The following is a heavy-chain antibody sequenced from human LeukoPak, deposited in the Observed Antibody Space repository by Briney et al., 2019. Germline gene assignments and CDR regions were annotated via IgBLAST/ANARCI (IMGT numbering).Heavy chain of an antibody. J-gene: IGHJ3*02. V-gene: IGHV3-21*01. D-gene: IGHD6-13*01. CDR2: ISSSSTYI. Sequence: GGSLRLSCAASGFTFSTYSMNWVRQAPGKGLEWVSSISSSSTYIYYADSVKGRFTISRDNAKNSLYLQMNSLRAEDTAMYYCARIPDYSMHAFDIWGQGTMVTVSS. CDR1: GFTFSTYS. CDR3: ARIPDYSMHAFDI.